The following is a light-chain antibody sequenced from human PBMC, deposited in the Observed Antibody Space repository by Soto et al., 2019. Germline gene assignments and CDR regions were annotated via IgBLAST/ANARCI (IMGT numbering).Light chain of an antibody. Sequence: QSVVTQEPSLTVSPGGKVTLTCASSTGAVTSGNYPSWFQQKPGQTPRTLIYTTNSRHSWTPARFSGSLLGGKAALTLSGVQPEEEAEYYCLLYYGGAQLVFGGGTQLTVL. V-gene: IGLV7-43*01. J-gene: IGLJ3*02. CDR2: TTN. CDR3: LLYYGGAQLV. CDR1: TGAVTSGNY.